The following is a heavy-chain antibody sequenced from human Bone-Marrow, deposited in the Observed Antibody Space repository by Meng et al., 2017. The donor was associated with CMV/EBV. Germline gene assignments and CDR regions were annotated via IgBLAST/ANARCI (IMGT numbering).Heavy chain of an antibody. V-gene: IGHV4-31*03. CDR1: GGSISSGGYY. J-gene: IGHJ4*02. D-gene: IGHD2-2*01. CDR3: ARSFVVVPAALDY. Sequence: LRLSCTVSGGSISSGGYYWSWIRQHPGKGLEWIGYIYYSGSTYYNPSLKSRVTISVDTSKNQFSLKLSSVTAADTAVYYCARSFVVVPAALDYWGQGTLVTVSS. CDR2: IYYSGST.